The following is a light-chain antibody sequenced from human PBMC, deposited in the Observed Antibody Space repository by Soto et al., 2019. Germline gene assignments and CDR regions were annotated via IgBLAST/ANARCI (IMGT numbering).Light chain of an antibody. CDR1: QSLLHSNGYNY. CDR2: LGS. CDR3: MQPLPPPIT. J-gene: IGKJ5*01. Sequence: DIVMTQSPLSLPVTPGEPASISCRSSQSLLHSNGYNYFDWYLQKPGQSPQLLLYLGSSRASGAPDRFNGSGSGTDFTLKISRVEAEDVGVYYCMQPLPPPITFGQGKSLEI. V-gene: IGKV2-28*01.